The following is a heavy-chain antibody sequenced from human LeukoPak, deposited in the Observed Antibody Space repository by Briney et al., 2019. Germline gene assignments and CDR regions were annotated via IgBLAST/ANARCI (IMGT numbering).Heavy chain of an antibody. D-gene: IGHD6-19*01. J-gene: IGHJ5*02. V-gene: IGHV4-30-4*07. CDR2: ISDSGGT. CDR1: GGSISSGGYS. CDR3: ARSPHNSAWYEKWFDP. Sequence: SQTLSLTCAVSGGSISSGGYSWSWIRQPPGKGLEWIADISDSGGTNYNPSLESRVTVSIDSSKNQFSLKLSSVTAADTAVFYCARSPHNSAWYEKWFDPWGQGTLVTVSS.